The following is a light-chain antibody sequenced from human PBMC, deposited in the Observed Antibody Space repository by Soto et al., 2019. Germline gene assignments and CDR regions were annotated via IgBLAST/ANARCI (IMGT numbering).Light chain of an antibody. Sequence: DIGLTQSPATLSLSPGEIATLSCRASQSVSSYLAWYQQKPGQAPRLLIYDPSNRATGIAARFSGSGSGTDFTLTISRLEPEDFAVYYCQERSNWSPFTSVGGTQVEIK. J-gene: IGKJ4*01. V-gene: IGKV3-11*01. CDR2: DPS. CDR3: QERSNWSPFT. CDR1: QSVSSY.